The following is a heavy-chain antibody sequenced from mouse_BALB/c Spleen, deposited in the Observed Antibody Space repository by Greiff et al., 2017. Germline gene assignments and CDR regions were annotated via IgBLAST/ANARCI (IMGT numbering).Heavy chain of an antibody. V-gene: IGHV1-9*01. J-gene: IGHJ4*01. CDR1: GYTFSSYW. CDR2: ILPGSGST. Sequence: QVQLQQSGAELMKPGASVKISCKATGYTFSSYWIEWVKQRPGHGLEWIGEILPGSGSTNYNEKFKGKATFTADTSSNTAYMQLSSLTSEDSAVYYCARRGYYYDYPYYAMDYWGQGTSVTVSS. D-gene: IGHD2-4*01. CDR3: ARRGYYYDYPYYAMDY.